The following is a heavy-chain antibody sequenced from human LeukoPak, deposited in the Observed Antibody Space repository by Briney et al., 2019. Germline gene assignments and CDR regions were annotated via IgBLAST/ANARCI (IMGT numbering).Heavy chain of an antibody. Sequence: GGSLRLSCAASGFTFSNYAMYWVRQAPGKGLDWVALISYDGRDIYYADSVKGRFTISRDNSNNTLYLQVNSLRTEDTAKYYCAKGEKQLDPFDIWGQGTMVTVSS. CDR3: AKGEKQLDPFDI. J-gene: IGHJ3*02. CDR1: GFTFSNYA. V-gene: IGHV3-30*04. CDR2: ISYDGRDI. D-gene: IGHD1-1*01.